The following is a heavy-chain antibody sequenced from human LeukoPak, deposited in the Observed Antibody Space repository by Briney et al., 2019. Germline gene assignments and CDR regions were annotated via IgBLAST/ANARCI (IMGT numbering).Heavy chain of an antibody. Sequence: ASVKVSCKASGYTFTSYGISWVRQAPGQGLEWMGWISAYNGNTNYAQKLQGIVTMTTDTSTSTAYMELRSLRSDDTAVYYCARVPWGLEKTGWFDPWGQGTLVTVSS. J-gene: IGHJ5*02. CDR3: ARVPWGLEKTGWFDP. D-gene: IGHD3/OR15-3a*01. V-gene: IGHV1-18*01. CDR1: GYTFTSYG. CDR2: ISAYNGNT.